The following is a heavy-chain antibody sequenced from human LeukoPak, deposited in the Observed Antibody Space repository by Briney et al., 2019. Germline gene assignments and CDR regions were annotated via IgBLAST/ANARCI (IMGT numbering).Heavy chain of an antibody. CDR3: ARRYCSGGSCYSRWYYYYGMDV. CDR1: GGSFSGYY. D-gene: IGHD2-15*01. J-gene: IGHJ6*02. V-gene: IGHV4-34*01. Sequence: SETLSLTCAVYGGSFSGYYWSWIRQPPGKGLEWIGEINHSGSTNYNPSLKSRVTISVNTSKNQFSLKLSSVTAADTAVYYCARRYCSGGSCYSRWYYYYGMDVWGQGTTVTVSS. CDR2: INHSGST.